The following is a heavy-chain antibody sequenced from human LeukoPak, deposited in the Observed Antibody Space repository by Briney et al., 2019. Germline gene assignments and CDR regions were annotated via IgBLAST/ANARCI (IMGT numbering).Heavy chain of an antibody. V-gene: IGHV1-2*06. CDR1: AYTFTGYY. CDR2: INPNSGGT. CDR3: ARDPRIAVAGKYFDY. J-gene: IGHJ4*02. Sequence: ASVKVSCKASAYTFTGYYMHWVRQAPGQGLEWMGRINPNSGGTNYAQQFQGRVTMTWDTSISTAYMELSRLTSDDTAVYYCARDPRIAVAGKYFDYWGQGTLVTVSS. D-gene: IGHD6-19*01.